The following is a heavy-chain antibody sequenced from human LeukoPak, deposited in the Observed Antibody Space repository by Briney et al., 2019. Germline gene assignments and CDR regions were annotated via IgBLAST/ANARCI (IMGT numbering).Heavy chain of an antibody. CDR1: GFTFSRYA. D-gene: IGHD3-10*01. CDR3: AKKVGGSFSFDN. V-gene: IGHV3-23*01. J-gene: IGHJ4*02. Sequence: AGGSLRLSCAASGFTFSRYAMSWVRQAPGKGLEWVSSIGGSGGTTYYADSVQGRFTISRDNSKNTLYPQMNSLSAEDTAVYYCAKKVGGSFSFDNWGQGTLVTVSS. CDR2: IGGSGGTT.